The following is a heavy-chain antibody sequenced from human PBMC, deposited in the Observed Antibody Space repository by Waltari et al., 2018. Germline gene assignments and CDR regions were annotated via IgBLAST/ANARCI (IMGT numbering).Heavy chain of an antibody. CDR2: MTASGLM. J-gene: IGHJ6*02. CDR3: AKDEGARLAPTFGMDA. D-gene: IGHD6-6*01. V-gene: IGHV3-23*04. Sequence: EMQLVESGGALVQPGGSLRLSCAASGFPFSPSTMNWVRQAPGQGLEWVAVMTASGLMDYGDSVKGRFIISRDNSKNTLYLEMFRLRVEDTARYYCAKDEGARLAPTFGMDAWGQGTTVIVS. CDR1: GFPFSPST.